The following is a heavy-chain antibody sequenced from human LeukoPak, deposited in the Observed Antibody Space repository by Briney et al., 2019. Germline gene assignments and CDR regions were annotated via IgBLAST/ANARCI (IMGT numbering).Heavy chain of an antibody. D-gene: IGHD3-10*01. J-gene: IGHJ6*02. CDR3: VRGGFGHAMDV. CDR2: IDNDGSGT. CDR1: GFTFSSYW. Sequence: PGGSLRLSCAASGFTFSSYWMHWVRQAPGKGLVWVSVIDNDGSGTNYADSVKGRSTISRDNAKNTLYLQMTSLGAEDTAVYYCVRGGFGHAMDVWGQGTTVTDSS. V-gene: IGHV3-74*01.